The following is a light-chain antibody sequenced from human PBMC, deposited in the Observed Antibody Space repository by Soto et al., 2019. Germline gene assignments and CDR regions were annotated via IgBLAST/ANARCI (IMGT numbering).Light chain of an antibody. CDR1: SGHSSYA. J-gene: IGLJ1*01. V-gene: IGLV4-69*01. CDR3: QTWGTGIHYV. Sequence: QPVLTQSPSASASLGASVKLTCTLSSGHSSYAIAWHQQQPEKGPRYLMKLNSDGSHSKGDGNPDRFSCSSSGAERYLPTATLLSEDEADYYCQTWGTGIHYVFGTGTKLTVL. CDR2: LNSDGSH.